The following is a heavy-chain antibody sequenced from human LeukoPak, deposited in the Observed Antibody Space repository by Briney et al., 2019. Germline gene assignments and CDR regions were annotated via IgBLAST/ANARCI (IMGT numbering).Heavy chain of an antibody. V-gene: IGHV3-30*02. J-gene: IGHJ4*02. D-gene: IGHD5-18*01. CDR1: GFTFSSYG. CDR2: IRYDGSNK. CDR3: AKDFGYPTYYFDY. Sequence: GGSLRLSCAASGFTFSSYGMHWVRQAPGKGLEWVAFIRYDGSNKYYADSVKGRFTISRDDSKNTLYLQMNSLRAEDTAVYYCAKDFGYPTYYFDYWGQGTLVTVSS.